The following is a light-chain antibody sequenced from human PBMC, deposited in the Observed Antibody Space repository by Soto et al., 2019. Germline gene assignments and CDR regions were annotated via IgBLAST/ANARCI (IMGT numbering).Light chain of an antibody. CDR1: KIGTKS. CDR3: QVXDSSNDHQV. J-gene: IGLJ3*02. CDR2: DDS. V-gene: IGLV3-21*02. Sequence: SYELTQPPSVSVAPGQTARITCGGNKIGTKSVHWYQQTPGQAPVLVVYDDSDRPSGIPERFSGSNSGNTATLTISRVEAXXXXXXXCQVXDSSNDHQVFGGGTKLTVL.